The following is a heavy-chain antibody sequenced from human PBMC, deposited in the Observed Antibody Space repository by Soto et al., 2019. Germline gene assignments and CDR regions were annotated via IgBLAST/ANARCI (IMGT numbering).Heavy chain of an antibody. CDR3: VRRRSGIAARPDALYYYYGMDV. CDR2: IIPIFGTA. J-gene: IGHJ6*02. Sequence: QVQLVQSGAEVKKPGSSVKVSCKASGGTFSSYAISWVRQAPGQGLEWMGGIIPIFGTANYAQKFQGRVTITADKSTSTAYMELSSLRSEDTAVYYCVRRRSGIAARPDALYYYYGMDVWGQGTTVTVSS. CDR1: GGTFSSYA. D-gene: IGHD6-6*01. V-gene: IGHV1-69*06.